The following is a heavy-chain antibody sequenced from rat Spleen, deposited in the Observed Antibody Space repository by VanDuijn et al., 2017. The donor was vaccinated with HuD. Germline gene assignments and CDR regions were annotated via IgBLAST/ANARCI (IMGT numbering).Heavy chain of an antibody. V-gene: IGHV5-31*01. CDR3: TREFFYTGDY. CDR2: ITNTGDTT. D-gene: IGHD1-3*01. CDR1: GFTFNIYW. J-gene: IGHJ2*01. Sequence: EVQLMESGGGLVQPGRSLKLSCVASGFTFNIYWMAWIRQAPGKGLEWVASITNTGDTTYYSDSVSGRFTVSRDNAESTLYLQLNSLRSEDTATYYCTREFFYTGDYWGQGVMVTVSS.